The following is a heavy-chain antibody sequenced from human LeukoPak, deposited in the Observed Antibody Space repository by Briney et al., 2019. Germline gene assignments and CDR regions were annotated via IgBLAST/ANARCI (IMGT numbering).Heavy chain of an antibody. CDR3: ATGVVYYYDSSGYVSRDY. Sequence: ASVKVSCKASGGTFSSYAISWVRQAPGQGLEWMGGFDPEDGETIYAQKFQGRVTMTEDTSTDTAYMELSSLRSEDTAVYYCATGVVYYYDSSGYVSRDYWGQGTLVTVSS. D-gene: IGHD3-22*01. CDR1: GGTFSSYA. V-gene: IGHV1-24*01. CDR2: FDPEDGET. J-gene: IGHJ4*02.